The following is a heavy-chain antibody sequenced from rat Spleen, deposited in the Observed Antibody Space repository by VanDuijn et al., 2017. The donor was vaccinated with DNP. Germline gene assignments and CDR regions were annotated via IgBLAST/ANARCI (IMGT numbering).Heavy chain of an antibody. Sequence: EVQLVESGGGLVQPGRSMKLSCTDSGFTFSSFPMAWVRQAPTKGLEWVATMSTSGGSTYYRDSVKGRFTISRDNAKSTLYLQMNSLRSEDTATYYCTRGINSGYYFDYWGQGVMVTVSS. CDR2: MSTSGGST. CDR3: TRGINSGYYFDY. D-gene: IGHD4-3*01. J-gene: IGHJ2*01. CDR1: GFTFSSFP. V-gene: IGHV5-46*01.